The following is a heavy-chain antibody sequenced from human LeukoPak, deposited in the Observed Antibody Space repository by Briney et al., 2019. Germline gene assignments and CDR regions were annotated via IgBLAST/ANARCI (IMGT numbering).Heavy chain of an antibody. D-gene: IGHD2-15*01. CDR2: IYYSGST. J-gene: IGHJ5*02. CDR3: ARARVVVAASYNWFDP. CDR1: GGSISSGGYY. V-gene: IGHV4-31*03. Sequence: PSQTLSLTCTVSGGSISSGGYYWSWIRQHPGKGLEWLGYIYYSGSTYYNPSLKSRVTISVDTSKNQFSLKLSSVTAADTAVYYCARARVVVAASYNWFDPWGQGTLVTVSS.